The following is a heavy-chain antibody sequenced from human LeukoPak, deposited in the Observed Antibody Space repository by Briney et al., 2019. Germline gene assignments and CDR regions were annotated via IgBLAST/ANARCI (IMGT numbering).Heavy chain of an antibody. CDR2: IRYDGSNK. Sequence: GGSLRLSCAASGFTFSSYGMHWVRQAPGKGLEWVAFIRYDGSNKYYADSVKGRFTISRDNSKNTLYLQMNSLRAEDTAVYYCAKDGSDFWGDFYFDYWGQGTLVTVSS. D-gene: IGHD3-3*01. CDR3: AKDGSDFWGDFYFDY. CDR1: GFTFSSYG. J-gene: IGHJ4*02. V-gene: IGHV3-30*02.